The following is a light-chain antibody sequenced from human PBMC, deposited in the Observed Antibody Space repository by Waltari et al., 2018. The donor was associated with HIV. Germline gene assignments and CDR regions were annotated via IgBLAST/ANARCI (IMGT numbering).Light chain of an antibody. CDR3: QQYETSPWT. V-gene: IGKV3-20*01. Sequence: EIVLTQSPGTLSLSPGTRATLFCRASQSVTGSDLAWYQQKLGQPPRLLVYGASNRAAGVPDRFTSAGSGTDFTLTINRVEPEDIAVYFCQQYETSPWTFGQGTTVQIK. CDR2: GAS. CDR1: QSVTGSD. J-gene: IGKJ1*01.